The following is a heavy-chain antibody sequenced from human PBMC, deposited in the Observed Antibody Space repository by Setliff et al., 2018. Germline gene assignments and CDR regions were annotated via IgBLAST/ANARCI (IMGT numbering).Heavy chain of an antibody. V-gene: IGHV4-38-2*01. Sequence: SETLSLTCAVSGYSISSDYYWGWIRQPPGKGLEWVGSMYHSGSTYYNPSLKSRVTISVDTSKNQFSLKLNYVTAADTAVYYCARALGYCSRTSCYADAFDIWGQGTMVTVSS. CDR3: ARALGYCSRTSCYADAFDI. D-gene: IGHD2-2*01. J-gene: IGHJ3*02. CDR2: MYHSGST. CDR1: GYSISSDYY.